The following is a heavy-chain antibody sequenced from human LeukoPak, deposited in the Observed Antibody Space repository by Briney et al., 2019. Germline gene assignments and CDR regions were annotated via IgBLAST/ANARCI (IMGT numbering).Heavy chain of an antibody. Sequence: PGGSLRLSCAASGFTFSDYYMSWIRQAPGKGLEWVSYISSSGSTIYYADSVKGRFTISRDNAKNSLYLQMNSLRAEDTALYYCAKDSSFSSSWYVAYYFDYWGQGTLVTVSS. D-gene: IGHD6-13*01. V-gene: IGHV3-11*01. CDR3: AKDSSFSSSWYVAYYFDY. CDR2: ISSSGSTI. CDR1: GFTFSDYY. J-gene: IGHJ4*02.